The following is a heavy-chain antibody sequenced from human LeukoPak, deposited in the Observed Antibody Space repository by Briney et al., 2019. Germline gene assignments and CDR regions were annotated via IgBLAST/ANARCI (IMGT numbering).Heavy chain of an antibody. Sequence: GGSLRLSCAASAFTFSRYAMKWHRQAPEKGLEWVSYISTGGDNRFYADSLKGRFTVSRDNAKNLLYLQMDSLRAEDTAVYYCARSFCTSATNSKGQFFYVMYFWCQGTTVTVSS. V-gene: IGHV3-21*01. J-gene: IGHJ6*02. CDR1: AFTFSRYA. CDR2: ISTGGDNR. CDR3: ARSFCTSATNSKGQFFYVMYF. D-gene: IGHD2-8*01.